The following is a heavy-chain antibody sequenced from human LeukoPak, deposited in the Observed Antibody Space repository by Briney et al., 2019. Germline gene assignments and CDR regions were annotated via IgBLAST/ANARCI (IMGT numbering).Heavy chain of an antibody. CDR2: IYNSGST. CDR1: GDSFSYFY. Sequence: ASETLSLTCTVSGDSFSYFYWSWIRQPPGKGLEWIGYIYNSGSTNYNPSLKSRVTISVDTSKNQFSLKLSSVTAADTAVYYCTRGSIAYYYMDVWGKGTTVTISS. D-gene: IGHD3-22*01. CDR3: TRGSIAYYYMDV. J-gene: IGHJ6*03. V-gene: IGHV4-59*01.